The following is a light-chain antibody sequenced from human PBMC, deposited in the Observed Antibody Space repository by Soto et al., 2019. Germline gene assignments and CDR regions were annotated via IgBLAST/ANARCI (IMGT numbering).Light chain of an antibody. J-gene: IGKJ4*01. Sequence: EIVLTQSPGTVYVSPGQTATLSCRASQPIGSNYLAWYQQRPRQAPRLLISGASRRAAGIPARFSGSGSGRDFSLTITSLEPEDVAVYFCHQYTNSPLTFGGGTRVEFK. CDR1: QPIGSNY. CDR2: GAS. V-gene: IGKV3-20*01. CDR3: HQYTNSPLT.